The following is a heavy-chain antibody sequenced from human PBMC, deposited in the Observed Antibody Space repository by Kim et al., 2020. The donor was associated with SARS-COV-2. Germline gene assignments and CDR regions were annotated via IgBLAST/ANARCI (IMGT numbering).Heavy chain of an antibody. CDR2: INAGNGNT. V-gene: IGHV1-3*01. Sequence: ASVKVSCKASGYTFTSYAMHWVRQAPGQRLEWMGWINAGNGNTKYSQKFQGRVTITRDTSASTAYMELSSLRSEDTAVYYCASGLYCSSTSCPYYFDYWGQGTLVTVSS. D-gene: IGHD2-2*01. J-gene: IGHJ4*02. CDR1: GYTFTSYA. CDR3: ASGLYCSSTSCPYYFDY.